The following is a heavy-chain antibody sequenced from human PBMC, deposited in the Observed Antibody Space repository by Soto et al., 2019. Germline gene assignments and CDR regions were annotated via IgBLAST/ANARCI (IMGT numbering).Heavy chain of an antibody. J-gene: IGHJ4*02. Sequence: ETLSLTCAVYGGSFSGYYWSWIRQPPGKGLEWIGEINHSGSTNYNPSLKSRVTISVDTSKNQFSLKLSSVTAADTAVYYCARPGAGARDYWGQGTLVTV. CDR3: ARPGAGARDY. V-gene: IGHV4-34*01. CDR2: INHSGST. CDR1: GGSFSGYY. D-gene: IGHD1-26*01.